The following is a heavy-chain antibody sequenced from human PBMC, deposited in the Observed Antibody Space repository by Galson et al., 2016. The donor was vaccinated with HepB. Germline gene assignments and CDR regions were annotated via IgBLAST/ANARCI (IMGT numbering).Heavy chain of an antibody. D-gene: IGHD4-17*01. CDR1: GGSISSGSYY. J-gene: IGHJ6*03. Sequence: TLSLTCSVSGGSISSGSYYWSWIRQPAGKGLEWIGRIYTSGSTNYNPSLKGRVTISVDTSKIQFSLKLSSVTAADTAVYYCAREEYGGYPYYNYYFMDVWGKGTTVTVSS. V-gene: IGHV4-61*02. CDR2: IYTSGST. CDR3: AREEYGGYPYYNYYFMDV.